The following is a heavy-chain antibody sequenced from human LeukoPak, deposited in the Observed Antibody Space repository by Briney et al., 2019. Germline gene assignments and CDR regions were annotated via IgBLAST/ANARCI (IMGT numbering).Heavy chain of an antibody. D-gene: IGHD4-11*01. CDR1: GGSISSGDYY. Sequence: SETLSLTCTVSGGSISSGDYYWSWIRQPPGKGLEWIGYIYYSGSTYYNPSLKSRVTISVDTSKNQFSLKLSSVTAADTAVYYCARDSGAYSNYVDWGQGTLVTVSS. J-gene: IGHJ4*02. V-gene: IGHV4-30-4*01. CDR3: ARDSGAYSNYVD. CDR2: IYYSGST.